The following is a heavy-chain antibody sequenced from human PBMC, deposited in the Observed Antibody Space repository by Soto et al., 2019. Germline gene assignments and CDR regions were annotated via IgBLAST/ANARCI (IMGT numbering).Heavy chain of an antibody. Sequence: SETLSLTCAVSGGSISSGGYSWSWIRQPPGKGLEWIGYIYHSGSTYYNPSLKSRVTISVDRSKNQFSLKLSSVTAADTAVYYCARVWGGAFDIWGQGTMVTV. CDR1: GGSISSGGYS. J-gene: IGHJ3*02. CDR3: ARVWGGAFDI. D-gene: IGHD3-10*01. CDR2: IYHSGST. V-gene: IGHV4-30-2*01.